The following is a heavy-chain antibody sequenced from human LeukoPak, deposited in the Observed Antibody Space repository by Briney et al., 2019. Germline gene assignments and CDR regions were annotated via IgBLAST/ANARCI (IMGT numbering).Heavy chain of an antibody. CDR3: ARDGSRGGDNDN. CDR1: GFTFSSYA. J-gene: IGHJ4*02. CDR2: ISGSGGST. D-gene: IGHD4-17*01. Sequence: GGSLRLSCAASGFTFSSYAMSWVRQAPGKGLEWVSAISGSGGSTYYADSVKGRFTISRDNSKNTLYLQMNSLRAEDTAVYYCARDGSRGGDNDNWGQGTLVTVSS. V-gene: IGHV3-23*01.